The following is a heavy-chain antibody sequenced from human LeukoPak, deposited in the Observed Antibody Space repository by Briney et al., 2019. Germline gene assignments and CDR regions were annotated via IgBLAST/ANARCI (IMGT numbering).Heavy chain of an antibody. V-gene: IGHV4-34*01. CDR3: ARADGAKTDY. J-gene: IGHJ4*02. CDR1: GGSFSGYY. D-gene: IGHD3-16*01. Sequence: SETLSLTCAVYGGSFSGYYWSWIRQPPGKGLEWIGEINHSGSTNYNPSLKSRVTISVDTSKNQFSLKLSSVTAADTAVYYCARADGAKTDYRGQGTLVTVSS. CDR2: INHSGST.